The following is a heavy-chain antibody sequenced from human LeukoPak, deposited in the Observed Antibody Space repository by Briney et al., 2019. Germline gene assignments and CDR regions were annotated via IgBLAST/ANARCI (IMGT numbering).Heavy chain of an antibody. CDR1: GGSISSSSYY. CDR2: IYYSGST. D-gene: IGHD3-3*01. CDR3: ARPLYGYDFWSGYSGDAFDI. V-gene: IGHV4-39*01. J-gene: IGHJ3*02. Sequence: PSETLSLTCTVSGGSISSSSYYWGWIRQPPGKGLEWIGSIYYSGSTYYNPSLKSRVTISVDTSKNQFSLKLISVTAADTAVYYCARPLYGYDFWSGYSGDAFDIWGQGTMVTVSS.